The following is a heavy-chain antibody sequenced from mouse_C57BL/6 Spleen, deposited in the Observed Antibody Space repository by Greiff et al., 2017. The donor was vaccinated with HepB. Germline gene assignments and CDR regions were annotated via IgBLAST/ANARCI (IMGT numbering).Heavy chain of an antibody. V-gene: IGHV14-1*01. CDR1: GFNIKDYY. CDR2: IDPEDGDT. CDR3: TLFKFITTSPY. Sequence: VQLQQSGAELVRPGASVKLSCTASGFNIKDYYMHWVKQRPEQGLEWIGRIDPEDGDTEYAPKFRGKATMTADTSSNTAYLQLSSLTSEDTAVYYCTLFKFITTSPYWGQGTTLTVSS. D-gene: IGHD1-1*01. J-gene: IGHJ2*01.